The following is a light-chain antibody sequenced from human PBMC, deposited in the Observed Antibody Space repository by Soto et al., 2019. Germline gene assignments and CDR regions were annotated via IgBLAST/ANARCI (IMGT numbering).Light chain of an antibody. V-gene: IGKV1-9*01. CDR1: QGISSY. CDR3: QQLNSTPPIT. J-gene: IGKJ5*01. Sequence: DIQLTQSPSFLSASVGDRVTITCRASQGISSYLAWYQQKPGKAPKLLIYAASTLQSGVPSRFRGSGSGTEFTHTISSRQPEDFATYYLQQLNSTPPITFGQGTRQE. CDR2: AAS.